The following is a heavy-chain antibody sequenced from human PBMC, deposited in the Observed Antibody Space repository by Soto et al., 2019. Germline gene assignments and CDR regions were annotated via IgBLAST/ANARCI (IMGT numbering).Heavy chain of an antibody. CDR2: INPSGGST. Sequence: QVQLVQSGAEVKKPGASVKVSCKASGYTFTSYYMHWVRQAPGQGLEWMGIINPSGGSTNYAQKFQGRVTMTRDTSTSTVYMELSSLRSEDTAVYYCARVDAYYYDRSGYQKPHYYGMDVWGQGTTVTVSS. D-gene: IGHD3-22*01. CDR1: GYTFTSYY. CDR3: ARVDAYYYDRSGYQKPHYYGMDV. J-gene: IGHJ6*02. V-gene: IGHV1-46*01.